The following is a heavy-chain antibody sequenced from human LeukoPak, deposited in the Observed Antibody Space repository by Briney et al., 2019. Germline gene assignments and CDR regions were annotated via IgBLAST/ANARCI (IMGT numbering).Heavy chain of an antibody. CDR3: AKGGSFQPFDY. J-gene: IGHJ4*02. Sequence: GGSLRLSCAASGFTFSSYSMNWVRQAPGKGLEWVSSISSSSSYIYYADSVKGRFTISRDNSKNTLYLQMNSLRAEDTAVYYCAKGGSFQPFDYWGQGTLVTVSS. CDR2: ISSSSSYI. D-gene: IGHD2-15*01. V-gene: IGHV3-21*04. CDR1: GFTFSSYS.